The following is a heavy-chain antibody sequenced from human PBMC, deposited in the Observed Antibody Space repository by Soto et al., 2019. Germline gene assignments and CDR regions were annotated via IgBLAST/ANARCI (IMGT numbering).Heavy chain of an antibody. V-gene: IGHV4-59*11. Sequence: QVQLQESGPGLVKPSETLSLTCTVSGASINSHYWTWIRQPPGKGLEWIGSIYFSGSTNYNPSLKGRVSISVDRAKSQFSLNLTSVTAEDTAMHYGARELSYGMDVWGHGTTVIVSS. CDR2: IYFSGST. CDR1: GASINSHY. J-gene: IGHJ6*02. CDR3: ARELSYGMDV.